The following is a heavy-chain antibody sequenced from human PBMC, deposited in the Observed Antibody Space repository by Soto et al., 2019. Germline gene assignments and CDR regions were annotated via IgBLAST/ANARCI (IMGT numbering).Heavy chain of an antibody. J-gene: IGHJ6*02. V-gene: IGHV4-34*01. CDR2: INHSGST. Sequence: PSETLSLTCAVYGGSFSGYYWSWIRQPPGKGLEWIGEINHSGSTNYNPSLKSRVTISVDTSKNQFSLKLSSVTAADTAVYYCARGLVAAAGRYYYYYYGMDVWGQGTTVTVYS. D-gene: IGHD6-13*01. CDR1: GGSFSGYY. CDR3: ARGLVAAAGRYYYYYYGMDV.